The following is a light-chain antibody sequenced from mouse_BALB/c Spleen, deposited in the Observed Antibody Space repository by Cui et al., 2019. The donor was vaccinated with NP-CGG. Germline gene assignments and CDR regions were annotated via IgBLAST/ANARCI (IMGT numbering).Light chain of an antibody. J-gene: IGLJ1*01. V-gene: IGLV1*01. CDR3: ALWYSNHWV. CDR1: TGAVTTSNY. CDR2: GTN. Sequence: QAVVTQESAITTSRGETVTLTCRSNTGAVTTSNYANWVQEKPDHLFTGLIGGTNNRAPGVPARFSGSLIGDKAALTITGAQTEDEAIYFCALWYSNHWVFGGGTKLTVL.